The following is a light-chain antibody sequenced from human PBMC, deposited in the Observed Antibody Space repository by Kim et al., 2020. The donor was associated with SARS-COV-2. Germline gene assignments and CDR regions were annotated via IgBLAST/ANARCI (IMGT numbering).Light chain of an antibody. CDR2: QDN. J-gene: IGLJ2*01. V-gene: IGLV3-1*01. CDR3: QAWDSNIVV. CDR1: KLGDKY. Sequence: SYELTQPPSVSVSPGQTASITCSGDKLGDKYASWYQHKPGQSPVLVVFQDNKRPSGIPERFSGPNSGNTATLTISGTQAMDEADYYCQAWDSNIVVFGGGTQLTVL.